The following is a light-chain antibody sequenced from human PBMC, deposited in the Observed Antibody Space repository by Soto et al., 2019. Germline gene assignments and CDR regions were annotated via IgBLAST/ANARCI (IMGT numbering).Light chain of an antibody. CDR2: DAS. Sequence: DIPMTQSPSSLSASVGDRVTITCQASQDISNYLNWYQQKPGKAPKLLIYDASNLETGVPSRFSGSGSETDFTITNSSLRPEDIATYYCQQYDNLPITFGQGTRLEIK. J-gene: IGKJ5*01. V-gene: IGKV1-33*01. CDR3: QQYDNLPIT. CDR1: QDISNY.